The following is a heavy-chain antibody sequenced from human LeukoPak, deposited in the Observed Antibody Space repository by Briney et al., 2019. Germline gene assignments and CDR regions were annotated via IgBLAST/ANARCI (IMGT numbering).Heavy chain of an antibody. CDR2: ISGSGGST. Sequence: HPGGSLRLSCAASGFTFSSYGMSWVRQAPGKGLEWVSAISGSGGSTYYADSVKGRFTISRDNSRDRLYLETNSLIAEDTAVYYCARDRMGAIMYFDVWGRGTLVTVSS. D-gene: IGHD3-10*01. V-gene: IGHV3-23*01. CDR1: GFTFSSYG. CDR3: ARDRMGAIMYFDV. J-gene: IGHJ2*01.